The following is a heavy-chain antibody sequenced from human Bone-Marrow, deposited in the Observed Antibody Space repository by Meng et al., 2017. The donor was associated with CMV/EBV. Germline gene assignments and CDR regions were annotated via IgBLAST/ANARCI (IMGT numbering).Heavy chain of an antibody. CDR1: GFTFSSYS. CDR2: ISHDGSDK. CDR3: GGLAIGYCSGGNCDGFDY. V-gene: IGHV3-30*03. J-gene: IGHJ4*02. D-gene: IGHD2-15*01. Sequence: GESLKISCAASGFTFSSYSMNWVRQAPGKGLEWVAVISHDGSDKYYADSVKGRFTISRDNSKNTLYLQMNSLRAEDTAVYYCGGLAIGYCSGGNCDGFDYWGQGTLVTVSS.